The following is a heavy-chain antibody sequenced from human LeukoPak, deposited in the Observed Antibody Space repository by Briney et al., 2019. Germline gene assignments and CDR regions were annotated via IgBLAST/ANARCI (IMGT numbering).Heavy chain of an antibody. Sequence: ASETLSLTCAVYGGSFSGYYWSWIRQPPGKGLEWIGEINHSGSTNYNPSLKSRVTISVDTSKNQFSLKLSSVTAADTAVYYCARERGGEWEVRGVITGYGMDVWGQGTTVTVSS. V-gene: IGHV4-34*01. CDR2: INHSGST. J-gene: IGHJ6*02. CDR3: ARERGGEWEVRGVITGYGMDV. D-gene: IGHD3-10*01. CDR1: GGSFSGYY.